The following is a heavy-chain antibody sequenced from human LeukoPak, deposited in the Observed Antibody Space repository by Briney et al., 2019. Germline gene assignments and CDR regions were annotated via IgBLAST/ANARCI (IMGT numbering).Heavy chain of an antibody. J-gene: IGHJ4*02. CDR1: GFTFSSYA. CDR2: ISSSSSYI. Sequence: SGGSLRLSCAASGFTFSSYAMNWVRQAPGKGLEWVSSISSSSSYIYYADSVKGRFTISRDNAKNSLYLQMNSLRAEDTAVYYCARNEEELLWFGDRALNFDYWGQGTLVTVSS. V-gene: IGHV3-21*01. D-gene: IGHD3-10*01. CDR3: ARNEEELLWFGDRALNFDY.